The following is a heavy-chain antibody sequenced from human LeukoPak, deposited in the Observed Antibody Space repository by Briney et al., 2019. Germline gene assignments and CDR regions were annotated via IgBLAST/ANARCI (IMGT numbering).Heavy chain of an antibody. D-gene: IGHD3-10*01. Sequence: ASVKVSCKGSGYTFTSYGISWVRQAPGQGLEWVGWISAYNGNTNYAQKLQGRVTMTTDTSSSTAYMELRSLRSDDTAVYYCARDLVVRGLRPNWFDPWGQGTLVTVSS. J-gene: IGHJ5*02. CDR2: ISAYNGNT. V-gene: IGHV1-18*01. CDR1: GYTFTSYG. CDR3: ARDLVVRGLRPNWFDP.